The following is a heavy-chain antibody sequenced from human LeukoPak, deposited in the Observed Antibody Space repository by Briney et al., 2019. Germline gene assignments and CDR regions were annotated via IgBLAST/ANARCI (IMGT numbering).Heavy chain of an antibody. D-gene: IGHD6-19*01. CDR3: PIDQDESTIAVAKGLVP. V-gene: IGHV4-4*07. CDR2: IYTSGST. CDR1: IHSIKLYY. Sequence: PSETLSLTCTVSIHSIKLYYWRGIRQPAGKGLEWIGRIYTSGSTNYNPSLKSRVTISVDKSKNQFSLKLSSVTAAATAVYYRPIDQDESTIAVAKGLVPWGQGTLVTVSS. J-gene: IGHJ5*02.